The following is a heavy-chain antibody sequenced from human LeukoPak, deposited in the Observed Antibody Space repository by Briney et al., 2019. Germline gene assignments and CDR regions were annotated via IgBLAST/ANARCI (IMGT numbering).Heavy chain of an antibody. CDR3: ARDGPTTSMIVVVITNYFDY. CDR1: GFSFNDYG. J-gene: IGHJ4*02. Sequence: GGSLRLSCAGSGFSFNDYGMGWVRQVPGKGLEWVSSINWNAGSTGFADSVRGRFTISRDNAKNSLYLQMNSLRAEDTAVYYCARDGPTTSMIVVVITNYFDYWGQGTLVTVSS. V-gene: IGHV3-20*04. D-gene: IGHD3-22*01. CDR2: INWNAGST.